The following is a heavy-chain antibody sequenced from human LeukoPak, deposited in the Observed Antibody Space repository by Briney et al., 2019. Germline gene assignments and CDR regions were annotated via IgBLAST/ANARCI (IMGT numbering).Heavy chain of an antibody. D-gene: IGHD2-2*01. CDR2: INHSGST. CDR1: GGSISNKY. J-gene: IGHJ3*02. V-gene: IGHV4-34*01. Sequence: PSETLSLTCTVSGGSISNKYWSWIRQPPGKGLEWIGEINHSGSTNYNPSLKSRVTISVDTSKNQFSLKLSSVTAADTAVYYCARGLGIVVVPADDAFDIWGQGTMVTVSS. CDR3: ARGLGIVVVPADDAFDI.